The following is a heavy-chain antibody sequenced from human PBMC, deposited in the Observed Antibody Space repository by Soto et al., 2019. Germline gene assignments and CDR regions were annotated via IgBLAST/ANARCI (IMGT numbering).Heavy chain of an antibody. CDR1: GYTFTSYG. J-gene: IGHJ4*01. CDR2: ISAYNGNT. Sequence: ASVKVSCKASGYTFTSYGISWVRQAPGQGLEWMGWISAYNGNTNYAQKLQGRVTMTTDTSTSTAYMELRSLRSDDTAVYYCARDRLWDYGDYGIDYWGHGTLVTVSS. CDR3: ARDRLWDYGDYGIDY. V-gene: IGHV1-18*01. D-gene: IGHD4-17*01.